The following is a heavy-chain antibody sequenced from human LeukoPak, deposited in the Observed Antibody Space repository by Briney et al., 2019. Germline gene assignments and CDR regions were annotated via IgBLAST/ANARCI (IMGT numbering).Heavy chain of an antibody. V-gene: IGHV3-23*01. CDR3: AKVSRTT. CDR1: GFIFSNYG. Sequence: GGSLRLSCAASGFIFSNYGMNWVRQAPGKGLEWVAAISASGSATSYADSVRGRFTISRDNSKNTLYLQMNSLRAEDTAVYYCAKVSRTTWGQGTLVTVSS. J-gene: IGHJ4*02. D-gene: IGHD1/OR15-1a*01. CDR2: ISASGSAT.